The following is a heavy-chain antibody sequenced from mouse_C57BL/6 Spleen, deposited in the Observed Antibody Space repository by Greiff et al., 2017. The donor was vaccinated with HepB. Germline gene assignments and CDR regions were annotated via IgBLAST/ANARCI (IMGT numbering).Heavy chain of an antibody. CDR2: INPGSGGT. J-gene: IGHJ1*03. CDR3: ARDYYGSMGYFDV. D-gene: IGHD1-1*01. Sequence: QVQLQQSGAELVRPGTSVKVSCKASGYAFTNYLIEWVKQRPGQGLEWIGVINPGSGGTNYNEKFKGKATLTADKSSSTAYMQLSSLTSEDSAVYFCARDYYGSMGYFDVWGTGTTVTVSS. V-gene: IGHV1-54*01. CDR1: GYAFTNYL.